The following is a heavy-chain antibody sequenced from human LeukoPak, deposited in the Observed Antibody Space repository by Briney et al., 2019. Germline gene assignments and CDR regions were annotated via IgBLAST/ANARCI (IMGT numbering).Heavy chain of an antibody. V-gene: IGHV3-23*01. D-gene: IGHD2-21*02. CDR3: AKSNVVVTARWSGFDY. CDR2: ISGSGGST. Sequence: GGSLRLSCAASGFTFSSCAMSWVRQAPGKGLEWVSAISGSGGSTYYADSVKGRFTISRDNSKTTLYLQMNSLRAEDTAVYYCAKSNVVVTARWSGFDYWGQGTLVTVSS. J-gene: IGHJ4*02. CDR1: GFTFSSCA.